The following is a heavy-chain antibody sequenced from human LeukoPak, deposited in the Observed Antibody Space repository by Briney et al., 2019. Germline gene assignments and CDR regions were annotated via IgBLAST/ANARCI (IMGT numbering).Heavy chain of an antibody. CDR3: ARQGSGGRAFDI. CDR2: IYSSEST. J-gene: IGHJ3*02. D-gene: IGHD1-26*01. V-gene: IGHV4-59*08. Sequence: NTSETLSLTCIVSGGSIGSYYWSWIRQPPGKGLEWIGYIYSSESTNSNPSLKSRVTISVDTSKSQFSLKMTSVTAADTAVYYCARQGSGGRAFDIWGQGTMVTVSS. CDR1: GGSIGSYY.